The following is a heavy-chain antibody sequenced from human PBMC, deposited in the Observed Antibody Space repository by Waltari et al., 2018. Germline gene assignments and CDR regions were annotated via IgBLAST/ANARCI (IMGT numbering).Heavy chain of an antibody. D-gene: IGHD4-17*01. Sequence: QVQLVQSGAEVKKPGSSVKVSCKASGGTFSSYTISWVRQAPGQGLEWMGRIIPILGIANYAQKFQGRVTITADKSTSTAYMELSSLRSEDTAVYYGARASDDYGDYRGWFDPWGQGTLVTVSS. J-gene: IGHJ5*02. CDR3: ARASDDYGDYRGWFDP. CDR2: IIPILGIA. V-gene: IGHV1-69*02. CDR1: GGTFSSYT.